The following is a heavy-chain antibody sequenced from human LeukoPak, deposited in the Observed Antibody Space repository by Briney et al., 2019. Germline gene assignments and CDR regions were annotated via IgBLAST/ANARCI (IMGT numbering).Heavy chain of an antibody. CDR1: GVSISSYY. Sequence: SETLSLTCTVSGVSISSYYWSWIRQPPGKGLEWIGYFYNSGTTNHNPSLKPRVTISVDTSKNQFSLKLSSVTAADTAVYYCARHDGRGGATMGALDYWGQGSLVTVSS. CDR2: FYNSGTT. V-gene: IGHV4-59*08. J-gene: IGHJ4*02. CDR3: ARHDGRGGATMGALDY. D-gene: IGHD4/OR15-4a*01.